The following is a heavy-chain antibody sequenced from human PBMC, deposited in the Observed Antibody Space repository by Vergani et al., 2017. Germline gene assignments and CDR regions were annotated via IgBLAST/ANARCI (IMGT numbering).Heavy chain of an antibody. Sequence: QVQLVESGGGVVQPGGSLRLSCAASGFTFSSYCMYWVRQAPGKGLEWVAFIRYDGSNKYYAESVKGRFTISRDNSKNTLYLQMNSLRAEDTAVYYCEKDMTGYYGYYYYGRDVWGQGTTVTVSS. J-gene: IGHJ6*02. CDR1: GFTFSSYC. D-gene: IGHD3-9*01. CDR3: EKDMTGYYGYYYYGRDV. V-gene: IGHV3-30*02. CDR2: IRYDGSNK.